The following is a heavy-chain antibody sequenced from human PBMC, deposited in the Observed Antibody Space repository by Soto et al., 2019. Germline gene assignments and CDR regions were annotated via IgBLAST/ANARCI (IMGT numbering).Heavy chain of an antibody. CDR2: VSYDGTKK. CDR3: ARWVGGSMSDNSGKYDS. V-gene: IGHV3-30*03. Sequence: QVQLVESGGGVVQPGTSLRLTCAGSGFTFSRNGMHWVRQAPGKGLEWVALVSYDGTKKYYVDSVKGRFTLSRDNSENTLYLQMNSLSAEDTAVYYCARWVGGSMSDNSGKYDSWGQGTLVTVSS. CDR1: GFTFSRNG. J-gene: IGHJ5*01. D-gene: IGHD3-22*01.